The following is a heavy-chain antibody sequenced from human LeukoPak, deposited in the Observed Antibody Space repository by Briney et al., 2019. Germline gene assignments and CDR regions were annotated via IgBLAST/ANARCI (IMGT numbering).Heavy chain of an antibody. CDR2: IYETGST. CDR3: ARDAAGTDY. J-gene: IGHJ4*02. CDR1: GDSISSYY. V-gene: IGHV4-59*01. Sequence: SETLSLTCTVSGDSISSYYWSWIRQPPGKGLEWIGYIYETGSTNYNPSLKSRVTISVDTSKNQFSLRLRFLTAADTAVYYCARDAAGTDYWGQGTLVTVSS. D-gene: IGHD6-13*01.